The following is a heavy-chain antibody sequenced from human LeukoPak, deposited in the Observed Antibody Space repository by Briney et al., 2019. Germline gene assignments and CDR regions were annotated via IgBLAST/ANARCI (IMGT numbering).Heavy chain of an antibody. V-gene: IGHV4-30-4*07. CDR1: GGSISSGGYS. Sequence: SQTLSLTCAVSGGSISSGGYSWSWIRQPPGKGLEWIGYISYSGSTYDNPSLKSRVTISVDTSQNQFSLRLSSVTAADTAVYYCARGRYVTTRGGAAAGFLDYWGQGTLVTVST. CDR2: ISYSGST. CDR3: ARGRYVTTRGGAAAGFLDY. D-gene: IGHD6-13*01. J-gene: IGHJ4*02.